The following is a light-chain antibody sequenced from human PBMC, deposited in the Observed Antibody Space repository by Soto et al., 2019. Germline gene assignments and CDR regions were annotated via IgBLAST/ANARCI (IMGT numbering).Light chain of an antibody. CDR1: SSDVGAYNS. V-gene: IGLV2-14*03. J-gene: IGLJ1*01. CDR3: NSYTSSTTPYV. Sequence: QSALTQPASVSGSPGQSITISCTGSSSDVGAYNSVSWYQHHPDKAPKLVIYDVTNRPSGVSNRFSGSKSGNTASLTISGLQAEDEADYYCNSYTSSTTPYVFGTGTKVTVL. CDR2: DVT.